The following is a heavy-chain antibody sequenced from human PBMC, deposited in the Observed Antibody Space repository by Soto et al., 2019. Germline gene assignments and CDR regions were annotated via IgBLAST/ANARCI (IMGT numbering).Heavy chain of an antibody. J-gene: IGHJ3*02. CDR2: IIPIFGTA. CDR3: ARESRGYSRAFDI. CDR1: GFTFSTYA. V-gene: IGHV1-69*06. Sequence: GGSLRLSCAGSGFTFSTYAISWVRQAPGQGLEWMGGIIPIFGTANYAQKFQGRVTITADKSTSTAYMELSSLRSEDTAVYYCARESRGYSRAFDIWGQGTMVTVSS. D-gene: IGHD5-18*01.